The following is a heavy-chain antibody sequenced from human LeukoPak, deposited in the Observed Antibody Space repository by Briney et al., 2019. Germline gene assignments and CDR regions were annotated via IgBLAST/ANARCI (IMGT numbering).Heavy chain of an antibody. V-gene: IGHV4-4*02. J-gene: IGHJ4*02. D-gene: IGHD1-26*01. Sequence: KPSGTLSLTCAVSGGSITTTNWWSWVRQPPGEGLEWIGEVHLSGGTNYKPSLERRVNIFIDKAKNHLSLEVTSVTAADTAIYYCTRESGAFSPFGFWGQGTLLTVSS. CDR1: GGSITTTNW. CDR3: TRESGAFSPFGF. CDR2: VHLSGGT.